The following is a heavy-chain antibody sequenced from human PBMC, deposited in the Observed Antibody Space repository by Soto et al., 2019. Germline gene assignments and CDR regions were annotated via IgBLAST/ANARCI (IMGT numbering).Heavy chain of an antibody. CDR2: ISAYNGNT. J-gene: IGHJ5*02. V-gene: IGHV1-18*01. D-gene: IGHD3-10*01. CDR3: ARVSVVRGVINNWFDP. Sequence: QVQLVQSGAEVKMPGASVKVSCKASGYTFASYGISWVRQAPGKGLEWMGWISAYNGNTNYAQKLQGRVTMTTDTSTSTAYMELRSLRSDDTAVYYCARVSVVRGVINNWFDPWGQGTLVTVSS. CDR1: GYTFASYG.